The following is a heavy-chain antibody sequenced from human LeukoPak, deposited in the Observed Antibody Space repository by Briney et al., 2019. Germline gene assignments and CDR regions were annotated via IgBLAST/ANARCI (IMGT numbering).Heavy chain of an antibody. V-gene: IGHV3-33*01. D-gene: IGHD2-2*01. CDR1: GFTFSSYG. J-gene: IGHJ4*02. CDR3: ARAASSGPAYYFDY. Sequence: GESLRLSCAASGFTFSSYGMHWVRQAPGKGLEWVAVIWYDGSNKYYADSVKGRFTISRDNSKNTLYLQMNSLRAEDTAVYYCARAASSGPAYYFDYWGQGTLVTVSS. CDR2: IWYDGSNK.